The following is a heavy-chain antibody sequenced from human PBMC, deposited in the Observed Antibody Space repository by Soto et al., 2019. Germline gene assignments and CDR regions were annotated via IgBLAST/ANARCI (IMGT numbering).Heavy chain of an antibody. CDR3: AKVLTSRDY. J-gene: IGHJ4*02. Sequence: QVQLVESGGGVVQPGRSLRLSCEASGFTFSSYGMHWVRQAPGKGLEWVAVITDDGTSKYYADSVKGRFTISRDNSRNTLYLQMNSLRAEDTAVYYCAKVLTSRDYWGQGTLVTVSS. V-gene: IGHV3-30*18. CDR2: ITDDGTSK. CDR1: GFTFSSYG. D-gene: IGHD3-9*01.